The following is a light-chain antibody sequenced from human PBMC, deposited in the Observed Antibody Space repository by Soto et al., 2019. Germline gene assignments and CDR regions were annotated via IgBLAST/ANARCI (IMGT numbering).Light chain of an antibody. CDR1: QSVSSY. Sequence: EIMLTQSPATLSLSPGERATLSCRASQSVSSYLAWYQQRPGQAPRLLIYDASNRATGIPARFSGSGSGTDFTLTISSLEPEDFAVYYCQQCHTFGQGTKLEIK. J-gene: IGKJ2*01. CDR2: DAS. V-gene: IGKV3-11*01. CDR3: QQCHT.